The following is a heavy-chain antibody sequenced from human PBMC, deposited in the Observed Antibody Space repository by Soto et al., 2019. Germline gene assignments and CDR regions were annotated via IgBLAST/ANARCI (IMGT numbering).Heavy chain of an antibody. V-gene: IGHV1-24*01. CDR2: FDPEDGET. D-gene: IGHD2-15*01. CDR1: GYTLTELS. J-gene: IGHJ4*02. CDR3: ATDPGASDYCSGGSCYGH. Sequence: ASVKVSSKVSGYTLTELSMHWVRQAPGKGLEWMGGFDPEDGETIYAQKFQGRVTMTEDTSTDTAYMELSSLRSEETAVYYCATDPGASDYCSGGSCYGHWGQGTLVTVSS.